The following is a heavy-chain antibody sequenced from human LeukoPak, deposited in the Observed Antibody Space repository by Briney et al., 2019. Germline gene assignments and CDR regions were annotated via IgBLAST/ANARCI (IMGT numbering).Heavy chain of an antibody. J-gene: IGHJ5*02. D-gene: IGHD5-12*01. Sequence: GGSLRLSCAASGFTFSSFAMSWVRQAPGKGLEWVSVISGGGVSTYYADSVKGRFTISRDNAKNSLYLQMNSLRGEDTAVHYCARDYSGWTLDPWGEGTLVTVSS. V-gene: IGHV3-23*01. CDR2: ISGGGVST. CDR3: ARDYSGWTLDP. CDR1: GFTFSSFA.